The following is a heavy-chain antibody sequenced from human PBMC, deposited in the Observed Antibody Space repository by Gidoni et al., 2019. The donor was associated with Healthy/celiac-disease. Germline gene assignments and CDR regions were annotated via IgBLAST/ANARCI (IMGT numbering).Heavy chain of an antibody. CDR1: GFTFSDYY. J-gene: IGHJ4*02. D-gene: IGHD7-27*01. CDR3: ASFTGEVSSDY. Sequence: QVQLVESGGGLVKPGGSLRLSCAASGFTFSDYYMSWIRQAPGKGLEWVSYISSSSSYTNYADSVKGRFTISRDNAKHSLYLQMNSLRAEDTAVYYCASFTGEVSSDYWGQGTLVTVSS. CDR2: ISSSSSYT. V-gene: IGHV3-11*06.